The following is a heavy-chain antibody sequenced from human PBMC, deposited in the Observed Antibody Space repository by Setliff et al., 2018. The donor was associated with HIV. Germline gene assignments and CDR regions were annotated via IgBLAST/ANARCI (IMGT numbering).Heavy chain of an antibody. Sequence: KASETLSLTCAVYGGSFSGYYWSWIRQPPGKGLEWSGEINHSGSTNYNPSLKSRVTISIDTSKNQFSLKVSSVTAADTALYYCARGLPGTYRYSYYYYYMDVWDKGTTVTVSS. J-gene: IGHJ6*03. CDR1: GGSFSGYY. V-gene: IGHV4-34*01. CDR3: ARGLPGTYRYSYYYYYMDV. D-gene: IGHD3-16*02. CDR2: INHSGST.